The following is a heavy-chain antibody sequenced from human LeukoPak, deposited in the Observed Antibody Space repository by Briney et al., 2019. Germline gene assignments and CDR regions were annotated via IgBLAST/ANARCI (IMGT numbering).Heavy chain of an antibody. J-gene: IGHJ5*02. CDR3: AKDRFHGSAYNWFDP. D-gene: IGHD1-26*01. CDR2: ISGSGGST. Sequence: GGSLRLSCAASGFTFSSYAMSWVRQAPGKGLNWISGISGSGGSTYYADSVKGRFTISRDNSKNTLYLQMNSLRAEDTAVYYCAKDRFHGSAYNWFDPWGQGTLVTVSS. CDR1: GFTFSSYA. V-gene: IGHV3-23*01.